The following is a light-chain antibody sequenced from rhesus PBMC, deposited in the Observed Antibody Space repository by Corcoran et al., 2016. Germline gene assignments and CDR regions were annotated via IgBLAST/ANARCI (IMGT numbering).Light chain of an antibody. CDR3: SSYAGSNTDV. CDR2: EVN. J-gene: IGLJ6*01. Sequence: QAALTQPRSVSGSPGQSVTISCSGSSSDIGGYDSVSWYQQRPGSAPKLMIYEVNKRPSGVSDRFSASKPGNTASLTISGLQAEDEADYYCSSYAGSNTDVFGSGTRLTVL. V-gene: IGLV2-32*02. CDR1: SSDIGGYDS.